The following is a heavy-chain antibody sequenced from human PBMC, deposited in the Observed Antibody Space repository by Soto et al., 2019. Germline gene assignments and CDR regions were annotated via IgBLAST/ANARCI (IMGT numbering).Heavy chain of an antibody. Sequence: SETLSLTCTVSGGSISSSSYYWGWIRQPPGKGLEWIGSIYYSGSTYYNPSLKSRVTISVDTSKNQFSLKLSSVTAADTAVYYCATLTYYDFWSGYYSEDYYYMDVWGKGTTVTVSS. J-gene: IGHJ6*03. CDR2: IYYSGST. CDR3: ATLTYYDFWSGYYSEDYYYMDV. V-gene: IGHV4-39*01. D-gene: IGHD3-3*01. CDR1: GGSISSSSYY.